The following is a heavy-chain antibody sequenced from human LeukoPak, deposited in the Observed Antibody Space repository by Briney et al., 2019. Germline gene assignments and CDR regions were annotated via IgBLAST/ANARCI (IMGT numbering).Heavy chain of an antibody. CDR3: ARGGMGFGELPKYYFDY. J-gene: IGHJ4*02. V-gene: IGHV3-21*01. CDR2: ISSSSSYI. CDR1: GFTFSSYS. D-gene: IGHD3-10*01. Sequence: GGSLRLSCAVSGFTFSSYSMNWVRQAPGKGLEWVSTISSSSSYIYYADSVKGRFTISRDNAKNSLYLQMNSLRAEDTAVYYCARGGMGFGELPKYYFDYWGQGTLVTVSS.